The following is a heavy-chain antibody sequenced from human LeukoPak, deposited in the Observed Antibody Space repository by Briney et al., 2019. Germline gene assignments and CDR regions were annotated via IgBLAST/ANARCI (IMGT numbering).Heavy chain of an antibody. CDR3: ARLGPGAIDFDY. Sequence: ASVKVCCKASQYTFIGYYIHWVRQAPGQGLEWMGGISPNNGGTDYEHKFQGRVTMTRDTSISTAYMELSSLRSDDTAVFYCARLGPGAIDFDYWGQGTLVTVSS. D-gene: IGHD2-2*02. J-gene: IGHJ4*02. CDR1: QYTFIGYY. V-gene: IGHV1-2*07. CDR2: ISPNNGGT.